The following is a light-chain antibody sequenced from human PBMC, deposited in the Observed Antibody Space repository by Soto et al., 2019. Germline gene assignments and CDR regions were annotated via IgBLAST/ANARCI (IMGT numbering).Light chain of an antibody. J-gene: IGKJ2*01. Sequence: DIQMTQSPSTLSASVGDRVTITCRASQSITTWVAWYQQKPGKAPKLLIYKASSLESGVPSRFSGSGSGTEFTLTINGLQPDDFATYYCQQYNSDYNFGQGTK. CDR2: KAS. CDR1: QSITTW. CDR3: QQYNSDYN. V-gene: IGKV1-5*03.